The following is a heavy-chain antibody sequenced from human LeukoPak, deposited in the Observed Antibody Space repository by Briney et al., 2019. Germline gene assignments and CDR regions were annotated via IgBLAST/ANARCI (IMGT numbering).Heavy chain of an antibody. J-gene: IGHJ4*02. D-gene: IGHD6-6*01. CDR3: AKQGSSNIAARPHFDY. V-gene: IGHV3-23*01. CDR1: GFTFSSYA. Sequence: GGSLRLSCAASGFTFSSYAMSWVRQAPGKGLEWVSAISGSGGSTYYADSVKGRFTISRDNSKNTLYLQMSSLRAEDTAVYYCAKQGSSNIAARPHFDYWGQGTLVTVSS. CDR2: ISGSGGST.